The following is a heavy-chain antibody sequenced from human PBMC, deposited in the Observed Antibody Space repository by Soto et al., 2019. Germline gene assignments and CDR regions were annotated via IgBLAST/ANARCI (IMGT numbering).Heavy chain of an antibody. J-gene: IGHJ6*02. Sequence: SVKVSCKASGSTFSSYTISWVRQAPGQGLEWMGRIIPILGIANYAQKFQGRVTITADKSTSTAYMELSSLRSEDTAVYYCAGFLNCSSTSCYYYYGMDVWGQGTTVTVSS. CDR2: IIPILGIA. CDR3: AGFLNCSSTSCYYYYGMDV. V-gene: IGHV1-69*02. D-gene: IGHD2-2*01. CDR1: GSTFSSYT.